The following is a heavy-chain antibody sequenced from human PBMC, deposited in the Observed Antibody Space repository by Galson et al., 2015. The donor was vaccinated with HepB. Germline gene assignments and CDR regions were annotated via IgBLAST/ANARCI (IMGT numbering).Heavy chain of an antibody. CDR3: ARVGGYDYGDDVEISAAFDI. CDR2: IIPIFGTA. D-gene: IGHD4-17*01. Sequence: SCKASGGTFSSYAISWVRQAPGQGLEWMGGIIPIFGTAHYAQKFQGRVTITADKSTSTAYMELSSLRSEDTAVYYCARVGGYDYGDDVEISAAFDIWGQGTMVTVSS. CDR1: GGTFSSYA. V-gene: IGHV1-69*06. J-gene: IGHJ3*02.